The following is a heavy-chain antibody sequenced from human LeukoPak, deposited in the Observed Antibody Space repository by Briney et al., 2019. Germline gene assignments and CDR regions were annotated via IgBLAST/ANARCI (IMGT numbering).Heavy chain of an antibody. J-gene: IGHJ4*02. Sequence: GGSLRLSCAASGFIFSYYGMHWVRQAPGKGLEWVAVIWSDGTNRYYADSVKGRFSINRDDSQKRVFLQMDSLRAEDTAVYYCAKAIYGSGSHPVDYWGQGTLVTVSS. CDR2: IWSDGTNR. D-gene: IGHD3-10*01. CDR1: GFIFSYYG. CDR3: AKAIYGSGSHPVDY. V-gene: IGHV3-33*06.